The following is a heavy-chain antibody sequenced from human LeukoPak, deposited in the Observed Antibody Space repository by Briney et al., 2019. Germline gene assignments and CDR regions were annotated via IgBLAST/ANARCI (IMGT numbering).Heavy chain of an antibody. CDR3: AKELSGSPDY. J-gene: IGHJ4*02. Sequence: GGSLRLSCAASGFTFSSYGMHWVRQAPGKGLEWVAVISYDGSNKYYADSVKGRFTISRDNSKNTLYLQMNSLRAEDTAVYYCAKELSGSPDYWGQGTLVTVSS. CDR2: ISYDGSNK. D-gene: IGHD1-26*01. CDR1: GFTFSSYG. V-gene: IGHV3-30*18.